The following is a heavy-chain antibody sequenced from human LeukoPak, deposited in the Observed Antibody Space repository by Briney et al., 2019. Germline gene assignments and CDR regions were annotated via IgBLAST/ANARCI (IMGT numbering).Heavy chain of an antibody. J-gene: IGHJ5*02. CDR3: AREVGDSYNWFDP. CDR2: IYHSGST. CDR1: GGSISSGGYY. Sequence: PSETLSLTCTVSGGSISSGGYYWSWIRQPPGKGLEWIGYIYHSGSTYYNPSLKSRVTISVDTSKNQFSLKLSSVTAADTAVYYCAREVGDSYNWFDPWGQGTLVTVSS. D-gene: IGHD2-21*01. V-gene: IGHV4-30-2*01.